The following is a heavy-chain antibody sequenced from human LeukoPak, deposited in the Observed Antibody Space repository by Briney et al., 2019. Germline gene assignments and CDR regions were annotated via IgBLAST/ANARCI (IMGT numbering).Heavy chain of an antibody. J-gene: IGHJ6*02. V-gene: IGHV3-23*01. Sequence: GALRLSCAASGFTFSSYAMSWVRQAPGKGLEWVSAISGSGGSTYYADSVKGRFTISRDNSKNTLYLQMNSVRAEDTAVYYCASRDKGYYYGMDVWGQGTTVTVSS. CDR2: ISGSGGST. CDR3: ASRDKGYYYGMDV. CDR1: GFTFSSYA. D-gene: IGHD5-24*01.